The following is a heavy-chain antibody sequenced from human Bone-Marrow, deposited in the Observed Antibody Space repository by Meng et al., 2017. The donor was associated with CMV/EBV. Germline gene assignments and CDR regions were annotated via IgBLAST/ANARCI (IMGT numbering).Heavy chain of an antibody. V-gene: IGHV3-74*01. D-gene: IGHD6-13*01. CDR1: GFSLSTYW. CDR2: INSDGSST. CDR3: ARDWAHHSSSWYWDYYYGMDV. Sequence: GESLKISCAASGFSLSTYWMHWVRQAPGKGLVWVSRINSDGSSTSYADSVKGRFTISRDNAKNTLYLQMNSLRAEDTAVYYCARDWAHHSSSWYWDYYYGMDVWGQGTTVTVSS. J-gene: IGHJ6*02.